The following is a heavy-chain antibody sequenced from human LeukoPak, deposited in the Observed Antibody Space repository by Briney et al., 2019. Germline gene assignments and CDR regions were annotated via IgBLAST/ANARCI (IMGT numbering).Heavy chain of an antibody. CDR2: IRSKANSYAT. CDR1: GFTFSGSA. D-gene: IGHD3-22*01. V-gene: IGHV3-73*01. J-gene: IGHJ3*02. CDR3: TRHGPPNYYYDSSGRDAFDI. Sequence: GGSLRLSCAASGFTFSGSAMHWVRQASGKGLEWVGRIRSKANSYATAYAASVKGRFTISRDDSKNTAYLQMNSLKTEDTAVYYCTRHGPPNYYYDSSGRDAFDIWGQGTMVTVSS.